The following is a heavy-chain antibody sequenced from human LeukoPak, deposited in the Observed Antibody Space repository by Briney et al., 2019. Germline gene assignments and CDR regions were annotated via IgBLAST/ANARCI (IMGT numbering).Heavy chain of an antibody. CDR2: IYTSGST. V-gene: IGHV4-4*07. CDR3: ARVYSYGPYYYYMDV. D-gene: IGHD5-18*01. Sequence: SETLSLTCTVSGGSISSYYWSWIRQPAGKGLEWIGRIYTSGSTNYNPSLKSRVTMSVDTSKNQFSLKLSSVTAADTAVYYCARVYSYGPYYYYMDVWGKGTTVTVSS. J-gene: IGHJ6*03. CDR1: GGSISSYY.